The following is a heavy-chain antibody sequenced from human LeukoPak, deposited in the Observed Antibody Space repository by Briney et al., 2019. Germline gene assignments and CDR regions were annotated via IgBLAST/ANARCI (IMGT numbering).Heavy chain of an antibody. J-gene: IGHJ6*02. V-gene: IGHV3-21*01. CDR3: ARVQGGLRFLEWLLSPLGMDV. Sequence: GGSLRLSCAASGFTFSSYSMNWVRQAPGKGLEWVSSIISSSSYIYYADSVKGRFTISRDNAKNSLYLQMNSLRAEDTAVYYCARVQGGLRFLEWLLSPLGMDVWGQGTTVTVSS. CDR2: IISSSSYI. CDR1: GFTFSSYS. D-gene: IGHD3-3*01.